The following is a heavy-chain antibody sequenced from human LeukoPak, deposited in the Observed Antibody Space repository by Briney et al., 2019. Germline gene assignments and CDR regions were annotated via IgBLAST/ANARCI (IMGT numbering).Heavy chain of an antibody. CDR3: AKFAGYGSGSYPSQDYYYYGMDV. CDR1: EFTFSSYG. CDR2: IRYDGSNK. J-gene: IGHJ6*02. D-gene: IGHD3-10*01. Sequence: PGGSLRLSCAASEFTFSSYGMHWVRQAPGKGLEWVAFIRYDGSNKYYADSVKGRFTISRDNSKNTLYLQMNSLRAEDTAVYYCAKFAGYGSGSYPSQDYYYYGMDVWGQGTTVTVSS. V-gene: IGHV3-30*02.